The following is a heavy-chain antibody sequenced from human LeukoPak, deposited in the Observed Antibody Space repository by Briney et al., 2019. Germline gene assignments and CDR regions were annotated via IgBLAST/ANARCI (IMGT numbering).Heavy chain of an antibody. Sequence: GSLRLSCAASGFTFSSYSMNWVRQAPGKGLEWVSSISSSSSYIYYADSVKGRFTISRDNAKNSLYLQMNSLRAEDTAVYYCARDPSSYSSGWYDYWGQGTLVTVSS. CDR2: ISSSSSYI. D-gene: IGHD6-19*01. V-gene: IGHV3-21*01. CDR1: GFTFSSYS. CDR3: ARDPSSYSSGWYDY. J-gene: IGHJ4*02.